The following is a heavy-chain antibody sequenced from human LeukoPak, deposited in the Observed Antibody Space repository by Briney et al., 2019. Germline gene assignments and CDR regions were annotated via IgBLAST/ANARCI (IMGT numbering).Heavy chain of an antibody. CDR3: ARHEDVLGSYYDPLGY. D-gene: IGHD1-26*01. V-gene: IGHV4-39*01. J-gene: IGHJ4*02. Sequence: PSETLSLTCTVSGGSISSSSYYWGWIRQPPGKGLEWIGSIYYSGSTYYNPSLKSRVTISVDTSKNQFSLKLSSVTAADTAVYYCARHEDVLGSYYDPLGYWGQGTLDTVSS. CDR1: GGSISSSSYY. CDR2: IYYSGST.